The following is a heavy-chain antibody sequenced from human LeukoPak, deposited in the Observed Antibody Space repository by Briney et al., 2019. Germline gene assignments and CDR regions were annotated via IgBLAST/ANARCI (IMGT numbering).Heavy chain of an antibody. CDR1: GYTFTSYD. V-gene: IGHV1-8*03. D-gene: IGHD3-10*02. CDR2: MNPNSGNT. J-gene: IGHJ6*03. CDR3: ARAPTYVAYHYYMDV. Sequence: ASVKVSCKASGYTFTSYDINWVRQATGQGREGMGWMNPNSGNTGYAQKFQGRVTITRNTSISTAYMELSSLRSEDTAVYYCARAPTYVAYHYYMDVWGKGTTVTVSS.